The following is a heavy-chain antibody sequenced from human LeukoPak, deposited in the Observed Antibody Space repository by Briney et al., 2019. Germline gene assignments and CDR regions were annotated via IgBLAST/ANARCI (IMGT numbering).Heavy chain of an antibody. CDR3: ARRTNTVAPVFDY. J-gene: IGHJ4*02. D-gene: IGHD4-23*01. CDR2: IWYDGSNK. CDR1: GFTFSSYG. Sequence: PGRSLRLSCAASGFTFSSYGMHWVRQAPGKGLEWVAVIWYDGSNKYYADSVKGRFTISRDNSKNTLYLQMNSLRAEDTAVYYCARRTNTVAPVFDYWGQGTLVTASS. V-gene: IGHV3-33*01.